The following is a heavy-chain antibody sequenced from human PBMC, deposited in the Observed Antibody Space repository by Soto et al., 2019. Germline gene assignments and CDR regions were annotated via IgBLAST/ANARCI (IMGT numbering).Heavy chain of an antibody. D-gene: IGHD2-2*01. Sequence: ASVKVSCTASGYTFTSYDINWVRQATGQGLEWMGWMNPNSGNTGYAQKFQGRVTMTRNTSISTAYMELSSLRSEDTAVYYCARGLVAPADHFDYWGQGTLVTVSS. V-gene: IGHV1-8*01. CDR2: MNPNSGNT. CDR3: ARGLVAPADHFDY. CDR1: GYTFTSYD. J-gene: IGHJ4*02.